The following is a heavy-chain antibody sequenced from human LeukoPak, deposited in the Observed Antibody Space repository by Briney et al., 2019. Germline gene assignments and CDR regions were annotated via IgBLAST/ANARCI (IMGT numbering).Heavy chain of an antibody. CDR3: AREPLGCGGDCHFDY. J-gene: IGHJ4*02. D-gene: IGHD2-21*02. Sequence: SVKVSCKASGGTLSSYAFSWMRQAPGQGLEWMGRIIPIYDPVDYAQRFQGRVTITADESTNTVYMELDSLTFEDTAVYYCAREPLGCGGDCHFDYWGQGTLVTVSS. CDR1: GGTLSSYA. V-gene: IGHV1-69*13. CDR2: IIPIYDPV.